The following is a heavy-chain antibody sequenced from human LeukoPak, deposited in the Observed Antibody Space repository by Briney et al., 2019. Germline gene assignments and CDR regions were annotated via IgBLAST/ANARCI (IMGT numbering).Heavy chain of an antibody. CDR3: ARGFRNGPFDC. V-gene: IGHV3-43*02. Sequence: PGGSLRLSCAASGFSFADYAMHWVRHIPGKGLERVAHIHADGGRTFYADSVKGRFTVFRDNAKNSHFLQMNSLRVEDTALYYCARGFRNGPFDCWGQGTLVTVSS. D-gene: IGHD3-10*01. CDR2: IHADGGRT. J-gene: IGHJ4*02. CDR1: GFSFADYA.